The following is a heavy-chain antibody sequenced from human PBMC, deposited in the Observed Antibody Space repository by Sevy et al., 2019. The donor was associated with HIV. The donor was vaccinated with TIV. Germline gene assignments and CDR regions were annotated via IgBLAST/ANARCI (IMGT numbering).Heavy chain of an antibody. Sequence: GGSLRLSCAASGFTVSSNYMSWVRQAPGKGLEWVSVIYSGGSTYYADSVQGRFTIARDNSKNTLYLQMNSLRAEDTAVYYCARAGNGVGHFQTPYYFDYWGQGTLVTVSS. V-gene: IGHV3-53*01. J-gene: IGHJ4*02. D-gene: IGHD1-1*01. CDR3: ARAGNGVGHFQTPYYFDY. CDR2: IYSGGST. CDR1: GFTVSSNY.